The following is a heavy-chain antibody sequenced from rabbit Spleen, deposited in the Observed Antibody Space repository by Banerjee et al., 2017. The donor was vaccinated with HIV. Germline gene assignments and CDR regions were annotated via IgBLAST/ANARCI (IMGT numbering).Heavy chain of an antibody. D-gene: IGHD8-1*01. V-gene: IGHV1S39*01. CDR3: ARDTGSSFSSYGMDL. Sequence: EQLVESGGGLVQPGGSLKLSCKASGFDFSSYGVSWVRQAPGKGLEWIGYIDPLFGSKYFATWAKGRFTISKTSSTTVTLQVTRLTAADTATYFCARDTGSSFSSYGMDLWGQGTLVTVS. CDR2: IDPLFGSK. CDR1: GFDFSSYG. J-gene: IGHJ6*01.